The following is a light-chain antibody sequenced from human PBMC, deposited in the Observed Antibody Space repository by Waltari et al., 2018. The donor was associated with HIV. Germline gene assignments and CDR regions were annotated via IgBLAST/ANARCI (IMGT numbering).Light chain of an antibody. V-gene: IGLV3-19*01. CDR2: GEN. CDR3: NSRDNSDNSPWV. Sequence: SSELTQDPAVSVALGQTVRITCQGDSLRSYYASWYQQKPGQAPVLVIYGENNRPSGIPDRFSGSSSGSTASLTITGAQAEDEADYYCNSRDNSDNSPWVFGGGTKVTVL. CDR1: SLRSYY. J-gene: IGLJ3*02.